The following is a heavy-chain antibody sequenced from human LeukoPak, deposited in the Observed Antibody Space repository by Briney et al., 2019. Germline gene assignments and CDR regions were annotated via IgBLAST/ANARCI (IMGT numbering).Heavy chain of an antibody. CDR1: GFTVSSNY. V-gene: IGHV3-53*01. J-gene: IGHJ4*02. CDR2: IYSGGST. D-gene: IGHD6-19*01. Sequence: GGSLRLSCAASGFTVSSNYMTWVRQAPGKGLEWVSVIYSGGSTYYADSVKGRFTISRDNSKNTPYLQMNSLRAEDTAVYYCAREVGYSSGWYLDYWGQGTLATVSS. CDR3: AREVGYSSGWYLDY.